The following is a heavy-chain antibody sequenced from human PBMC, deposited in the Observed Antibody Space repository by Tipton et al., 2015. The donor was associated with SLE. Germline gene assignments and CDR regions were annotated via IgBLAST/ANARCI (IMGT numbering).Heavy chain of an antibody. Sequence: GLVKPSQTLSLTCAVSGESFNGYFWTWIRQPPGKGLEWIAEIIHSGVTNYNPSLRSRVTISVDTSKNHFSLKLNSVTAADTAIYYCARRSGPRGTFWAPFDYWGQGTLVTVSS. D-gene: IGHD7-27*01. CDR2: IIHSGVT. CDR3: ARRSGPRGTFWAPFDY. J-gene: IGHJ4*02. V-gene: IGHV4-34*12. CDR1: GESFNGYF.